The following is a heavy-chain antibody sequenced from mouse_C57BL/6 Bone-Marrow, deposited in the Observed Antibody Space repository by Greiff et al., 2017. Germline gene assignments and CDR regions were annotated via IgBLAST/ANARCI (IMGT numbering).Heavy chain of an antibody. J-gene: IGHJ2*01. Sequence: EVQLVESGGGLVKPGGSLKLSCAASGFTFSIYAMSWVRQTPEKRLEWVATISDGGSYTYYPDNVKGRFTISRDNAKNNLYLQMSHLKSEDTAMYYCARGGSTMNDYWGQGTTLTVSS. D-gene: IGHD2-4*01. CDR2: ISDGGSYT. V-gene: IGHV5-4*01. CDR3: ARGGSTMNDY. CDR1: GFTFSIYA.